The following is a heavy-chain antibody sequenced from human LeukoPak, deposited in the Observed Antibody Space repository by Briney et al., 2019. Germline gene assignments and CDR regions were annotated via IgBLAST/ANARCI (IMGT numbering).Heavy chain of an antibody. J-gene: IGHJ6*03. CDR3: ARGVRITMVRGVKMPTTSGYMDV. CDR2: INHSGST. CDR1: GGSISSYY. D-gene: IGHD3-10*01. V-gene: IGHV4-34*01. Sequence: SETLSLTCTVSGGSISSYYWSWIRQPPGKGLEWIGEINHSGSTNYNPSLKSRVTISVDTFKNQFSLKLSSVTAADTAVYYCARGVRITMVRGVKMPTTSGYMDVWSKGTTVTVSS.